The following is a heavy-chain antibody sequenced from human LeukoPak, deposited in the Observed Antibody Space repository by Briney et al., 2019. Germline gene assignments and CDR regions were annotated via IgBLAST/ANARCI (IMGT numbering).Heavy chain of an antibody. J-gene: IGHJ4*02. D-gene: IGHD3-10*01. CDR3: ARLESYYGSGGIFDY. V-gene: IGHV4-59*08. CDR2: IYYSGST. Sequence: PSESLSLTCTVSGGSISSYYWSWIRQPPGKGLEWIGYIYYSGSTNYNPSLKSRVTISVDTSKNQFSLRLSSVTAADTALYYCARLESYYGSGGIFDYWGQGTLVTVSS. CDR1: GGSISSYY.